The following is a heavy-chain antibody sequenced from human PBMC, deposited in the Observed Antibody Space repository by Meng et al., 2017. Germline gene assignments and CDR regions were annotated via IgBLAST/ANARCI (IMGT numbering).Heavy chain of an antibody. D-gene: IGHD6-13*01. CDR1: GYTFTAYW. CDR2: IDPRSGDT. Sequence: QGEPVRSGAEVKKPGASGKVSCKASGYTFTAYWLHWVRQAPGQGLDWMGRIDPRSGDTQYAQKFQGRVTMTRDTSISTTYMELSRLRSDDTAVYYCVRDEDISAAGKLFGDYWGQGTLVTGSS. J-gene: IGHJ4*02. CDR3: VRDEDISAAGKLFGDY. V-gene: IGHV1-2*06.